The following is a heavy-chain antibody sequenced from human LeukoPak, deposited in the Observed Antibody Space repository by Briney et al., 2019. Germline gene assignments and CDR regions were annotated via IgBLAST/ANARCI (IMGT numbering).Heavy chain of an antibody. V-gene: IGHV4-34*01. CDR3: ARMNGGYSYGFLDY. J-gene: IGHJ4*02. D-gene: IGHD5-18*01. Sequence: SETLSLTCAVYGGSFSGYYWSWIRQPPGKGLEWIGEINHRGSTNYNPSLKSRVTISVETSKNQFSLKLSSVTAADTAVYYCARMNGGYSYGFLDYWGQGTLVTVSS. CDR1: GGSFSGYY. CDR2: INHRGST.